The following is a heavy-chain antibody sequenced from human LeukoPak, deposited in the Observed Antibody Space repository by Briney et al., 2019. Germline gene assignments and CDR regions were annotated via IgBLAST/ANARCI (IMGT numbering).Heavy chain of an antibody. D-gene: IGHD6-13*01. CDR1: GSTFSSYW. Sequence: RTGGSLRLSCAASGSTFSSYWMSWVRQAPGKGLEWVANIKQDGSEKYYVDSVKGRFTISRDNAKNSLYLQMNSLRAEDTAVYYCARVLPAAASKTGFSYFDYWGQGTLVTVSS. CDR2: IKQDGSEK. CDR3: ARVLPAAASKTGFSYFDY. J-gene: IGHJ4*02. V-gene: IGHV3-7*01.